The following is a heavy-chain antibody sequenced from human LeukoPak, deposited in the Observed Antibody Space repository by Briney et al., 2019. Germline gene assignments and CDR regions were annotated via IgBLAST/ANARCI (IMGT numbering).Heavy chain of an antibody. CDR2: ISGSGGST. D-gene: IGHD3-10*01. Sequence: PGGSLRLSCAASGFTFSNYAMSWVRQAPGKGLEWVSAISGSGGSTYYADSVKGRFTISRDNSKNTLSLQMNSLRAGGTAVYYCAKDPRVIEVNYEMDVWGKGTTVTVSS. V-gene: IGHV3-23*01. CDR1: GFTFSNYA. CDR3: AKDPRVIEVNYEMDV. J-gene: IGHJ6*03.